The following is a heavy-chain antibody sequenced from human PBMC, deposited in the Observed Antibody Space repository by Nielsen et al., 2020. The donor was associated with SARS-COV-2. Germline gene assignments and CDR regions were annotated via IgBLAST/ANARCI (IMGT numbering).Heavy chain of an antibody. Sequence: WIRQPPGKGLEWIGYIYYSGSTNYNPSPKSRVTISVDTSKNQFSLKLSSVTAADTAVYYCARAGDRITIFGVEPGAFDIWGQGTMVTVSS. J-gene: IGHJ3*02. D-gene: IGHD3-3*01. CDR3: ARAGDRITIFGVEPGAFDI. V-gene: IGHV4-59*12. CDR2: IYYSGST.